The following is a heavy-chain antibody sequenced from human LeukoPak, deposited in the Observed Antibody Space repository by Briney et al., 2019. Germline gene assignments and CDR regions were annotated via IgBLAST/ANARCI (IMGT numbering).Heavy chain of an antibody. CDR2: ISTYDDNI. J-gene: IGHJ6*03. CDR1: GYTFTTYG. D-gene: IGHD6-19*01. Sequence: ASVKVSCKASGYTFTTYGLSWVRQAPGQGLEWLGWISTYDDNIKYAQSLQGRLTLTIDTSTSTAYMELRSLTSDDTAVYYCARVESAVEYYMDVWGKGTTVTVSS. CDR3: ARVESAVEYYMDV. V-gene: IGHV1-18*01.